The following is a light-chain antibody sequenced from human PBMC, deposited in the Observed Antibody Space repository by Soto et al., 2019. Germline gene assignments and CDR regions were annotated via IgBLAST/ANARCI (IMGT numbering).Light chain of an antibody. V-gene: IGKV3-15*01. CDR3: QQYVDWPLYT. Sequence: EIVMTQSPNTVSVSPGDRATLSCRASQSVDSNLAWYQQKPGQAPRLLSSAASTRAPGIPARFSGSGSGTNFTLSISGLQSEDFAVYYCQQYVDWPLYTFGQGTKLEMK. CDR1: QSVDSN. J-gene: IGKJ2*01. CDR2: AAS.